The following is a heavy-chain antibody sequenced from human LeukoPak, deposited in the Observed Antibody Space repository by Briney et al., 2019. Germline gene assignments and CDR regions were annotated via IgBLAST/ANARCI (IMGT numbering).Heavy chain of an antibody. CDR3: VRDPGREFLLV. CDR1: GGSISSYY. Sequence: SETLSLTCTVSGGSISSYYWSWIRQPPGKGLEWIGYIYYSGSTNYNPSLKSRVTISVDTSKNQFSLKLSSVTAAGTAVYYCVRDPGREFLLVWGQGTLVTVSS. D-gene: IGHD3-10*01. J-gene: IGHJ4*02. CDR2: IYYSGST. V-gene: IGHV4-59*01.